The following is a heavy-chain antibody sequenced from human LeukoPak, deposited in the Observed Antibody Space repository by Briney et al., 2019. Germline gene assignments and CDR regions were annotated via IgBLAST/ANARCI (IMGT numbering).Heavy chain of an antibody. Sequence: SETLSLTCTVSGGSISSSSYYWGWIRQPPGKGLEWIGEINHSGSTNYNPSLKSRVTISVDTSKNQFSLKLSSVTAADTAVYYCARRYYDYVWGSYPYDYWGQGTLVTVSS. J-gene: IGHJ4*02. CDR1: GGSISSSSYY. D-gene: IGHD3-16*02. CDR2: INHSGST. V-gene: IGHV4-39*07. CDR3: ARRYYDYVWGSYPYDY.